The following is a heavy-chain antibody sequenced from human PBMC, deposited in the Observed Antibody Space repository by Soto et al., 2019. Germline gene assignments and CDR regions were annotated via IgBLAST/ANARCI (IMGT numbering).Heavy chain of an antibody. V-gene: IGHV3-9*01. CDR3: AKDRYSGDDEDAFDI. CDR1: GFTFDDYA. D-gene: IGHD5-12*01. J-gene: IGHJ3*02. Sequence: EVPLVESGGGLVQPGRSLRLSCAASGFTFDDYAMHWVRQAPGKGLEWVSGISWNSGSIGYVDSVKGRFTISRDNAKNSLYLQMNSLRAEDTALYYCAKDRYSGDDEDAFDIWGQGTMVTVSS. CDR2: ISWNSGSI.